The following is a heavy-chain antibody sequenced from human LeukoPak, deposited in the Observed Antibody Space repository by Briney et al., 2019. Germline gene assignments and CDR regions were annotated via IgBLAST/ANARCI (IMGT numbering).Heavy chain of an antibody. V-gene: IGHV3-33*06. CDR1: GFTFSSYG. CDR2: IWYDGSNK. J-gene: IGHJ5*02. CDR3: AKEITIFGVVDGT. Sequence: GRSLRLSCAASGFTFSSYGMHWVRQAPGKGLEWVAVIWYDGSNKYYADSVKGRFTISRDNSKNTLYLQMNSLRAEDTAVYYCAKEITIFGVVDGTWGQGTLVTVSS. D-gene: IGHD3-3*01.